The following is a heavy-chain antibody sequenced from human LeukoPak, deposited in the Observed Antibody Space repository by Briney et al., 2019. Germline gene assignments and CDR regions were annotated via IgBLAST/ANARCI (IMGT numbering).Heavy chain of an antibody. Sequence: GRSLRLSCAASGFTFDDYAMHWVRQAPGKGLEWVSGIKWNSGSIGYADSVKGRFTISRDNAKNSLYLQMNSLRAEDTAVYYCAGTTPGVAAAVHGFDYWGQGTLVTVSS. D-gene: IGHD6-13*01. V-gene: IGHV3-9*01. J-gene: IGHJ4*02. CDR1: GFTFDDYA. CDR3: AGTTPGVAAAVHGFDY. CDR2: IKWNSGSI.